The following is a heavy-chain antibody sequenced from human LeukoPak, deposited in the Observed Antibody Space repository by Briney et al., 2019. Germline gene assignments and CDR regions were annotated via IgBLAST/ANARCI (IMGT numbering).Heavy chain of an antibody. CDR2: IYHTGST. D-gene: IGHD7-27*01. Sequence: SDTLSLTCTVSGGSISDYYWNWIRQPPGKGLEWIGYIYHTGSTSYSPSLKSRVTISAETSQNQFSLKLSSVTAADTGVYYCASRKLGNDYWGQGTLVTVSS. CDR3: ASRKLGNDY. J-gene: IGHJ4*02. V-gene: IGHV4-59*07. CDR1: GGSISDYY.